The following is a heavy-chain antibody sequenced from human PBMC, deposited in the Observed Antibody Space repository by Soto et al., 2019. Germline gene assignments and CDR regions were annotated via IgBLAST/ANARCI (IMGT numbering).Heavy chain of an antibody. CDR1: GYTFTIYW. CDR3: ARPPKAVAVHLDL. J-gene: IGHJ5*02. Sequence: ESLKISCQVSGYTFTIYWIGWVRPMPGKGLEWMGIIYPSDSATRYSPSFQGQVTISADQSINTAYLQWDSLKASDTAIYYCARPPKAVAVHLDLGGQATPVTVSS. V-gene: IGHV5-51*01. CDR2: IYPSDSAT. D-gene: IGHD6-19*01.